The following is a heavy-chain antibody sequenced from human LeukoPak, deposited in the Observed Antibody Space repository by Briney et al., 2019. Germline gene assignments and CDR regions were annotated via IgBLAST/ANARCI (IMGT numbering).Heavy chain of an antibody. CDR2: ISAYNGNT. CDR3: ARDYCSSTSCYFDY. CDR1: GYTFTSYG. J-gene: IGHJ4*02. D-gene: IGHD2-2*01. Sequence: ASVKVSCKASGYTFTSYGISWVRQAPGQGLEWMGWISAYNGNTNYAQKLQGRVTMTTDTSTSTAYMELRSLRSDDTAVYYCARDYCSSTSCYFDYWSQGTPVTVSS. V-gene: IGHV1-18*01.